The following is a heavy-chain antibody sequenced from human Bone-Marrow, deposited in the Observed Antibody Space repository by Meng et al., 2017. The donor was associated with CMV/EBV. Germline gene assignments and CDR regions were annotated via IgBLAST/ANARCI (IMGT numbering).Heavy chain of an antibody. CDR1: GFTFSSYG. D-gene: IGHD1-26*01. CDR2: IWYDGSNK. Sequence: SCAASGFTFSSYGMHWVRQAPGKGLEWVAVIWYDGSNKYYADSVKGRFTISRDNSKNTLYLQMNSLRAEDTAVYYCAKDGELGDAFDIWGQGTMVTFSS. J-gene: IGHJ3*02. V-gene: IGHV3-33*06. CDR3: AKDGELGDAFDI.